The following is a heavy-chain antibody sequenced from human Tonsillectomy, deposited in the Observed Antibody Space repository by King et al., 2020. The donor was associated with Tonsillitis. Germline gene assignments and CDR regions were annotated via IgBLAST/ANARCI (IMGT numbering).Heavy chain of an antibody. D-gene: IGHD6-13*01. CDR1: GFTFSSYA. CDR2: ISSSGDST. CDR3: AKDISSSWYGYYFDY. J-gene: IGHJ4*02. Sequence: VQLVESGGGLVQPGGSLRLSCAASGFTFSSYAMSWVRQAPGKGLEWVSAISSSGDSTNYADSVKGRFTISRDNSKNTLYLQMNSLRAEDTAVYYCAKDISSSWYGYYFDYWGQGTLVTVSS. V-gene: IGHV3-23*04.